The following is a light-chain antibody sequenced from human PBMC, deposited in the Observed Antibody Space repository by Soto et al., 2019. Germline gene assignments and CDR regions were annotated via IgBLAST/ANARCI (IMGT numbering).Light chain of an antibody. CDR3: AACDDTLNGWV. CDR1: SSNIGSKT. J-gene: IGLJ3*02. V-gene: IGLV1-44*01. Sequence: QPVLTQPPSASGTPGQRVTISCSGSSSNIGSKTVNWYQQLPGTAPKVLIYSNNQRPSGVTDRFSGSKSGTSGSLAISGLQSEDEADYYCAACDDTLNGWVFGGGTKLTVL. CDR2: SNN.